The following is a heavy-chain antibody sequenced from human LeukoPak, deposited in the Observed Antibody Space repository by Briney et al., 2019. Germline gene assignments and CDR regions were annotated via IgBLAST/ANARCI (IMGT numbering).Heavy chain of an antibody. V-gene: IGHV4-4*07. Sequence: NPSETLSLTCTVSGGSISSYYWSWVRQPAGKGLEWIGHIYTSGNTNFNPSLKSRVTMSVDTSKNQFSLKVSSVTAADTAVYYCAREKKGKIAASMWDIYYYYYMDVWGKGTTVTVSS. CDR3: AREKKGKIAASMWDIYYYYYMDV. CDR1: GGSISSYY. CDR2: IYTSGNT. D-gene: IGHD6-25*01. J-gene: IGHJ6*03.